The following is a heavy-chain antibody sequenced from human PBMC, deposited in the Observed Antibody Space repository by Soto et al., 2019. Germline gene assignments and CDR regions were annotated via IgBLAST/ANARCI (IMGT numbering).Heavy chain of an antibody. CDR1: GGSISSSNW. Sequence: QVQLQESGPGLVKPSGTLSLTCAVSGGSISSSNWWRWVRQPPGKGLEWIGEIYHSGSTNYNPSRKSRVTISVDKAKNQVSLKLSSVTAADTAVYYCARDQRVVVVAAQQNYYYYYGMDVWGQGATVTVSS. CDR2: IYHSGST. CDR3: ARDQRVVVVAAQQNYYYYYGMDV. D-gene: IGHD2-15*01. V-gene: IGHV4-4*02. J-gene: IGHJ6*02.